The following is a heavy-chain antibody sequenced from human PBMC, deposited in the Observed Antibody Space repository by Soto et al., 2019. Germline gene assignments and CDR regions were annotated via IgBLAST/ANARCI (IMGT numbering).Heavy chain of an antibody. J-gene: IGHJ6*02. CDR3: ARSGDYGSGTAYYYYYGMDV. Sequence: SETLSLTCTVSGGSISGYYWSWIRQPPGKGLEWIGYIYHSGSTNYNPSLKSRVAISVDTSKNQFSLKLSAVTAADTAVYYCARSGDYGSGTAYYYYYGMDVWGQGTTVTVSS. D-gene: IGHD3-10*01. V-gene: IGHV4-59*01. CDR1: GGSISGYY. CDR2: IYHSGST.